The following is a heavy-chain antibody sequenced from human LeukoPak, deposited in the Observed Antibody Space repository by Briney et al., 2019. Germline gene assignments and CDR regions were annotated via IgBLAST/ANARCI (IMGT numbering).Heavy chain of an antibody. CDR2: ISSSSSTI. CDR3: ARGDIVVVPAAERDFDY. D-gene: IGHD2-2*01. CDR1: GFTFSSYS. J-gene: IGHJ4*02. V-gene: IGHV3-48*01. Sequence: GGSLRLSCAASGFTFSSYSMNWVRQAPGKGLEWVSYISSSSSTIYYADSVKGRFTISRDNAKNSLYLQMNSLRAEDTAVYYCARGDIVVVPAAERDFDYWGQGTLVAVSS.